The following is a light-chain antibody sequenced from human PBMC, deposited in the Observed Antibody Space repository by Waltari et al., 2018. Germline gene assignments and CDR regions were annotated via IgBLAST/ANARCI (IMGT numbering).Light chain of an antibody. CDR3: QSYDSGLGGSV. Sequence: QSVLTQPPSVSGAPGQRVTIPCTGSSSNIRAGYDLNWYQQLPGEAPKLLISGNTNRPSGVPDRVSGSKSGTSASLAITGLQAEDEADYYCQSYDSGLGGSVFGGGTKLTVL. J-gene: IGLJ2*01. CDR2: GNT. CDR1: SSNIRAGYD. V-gene: IGLV1-40*01.